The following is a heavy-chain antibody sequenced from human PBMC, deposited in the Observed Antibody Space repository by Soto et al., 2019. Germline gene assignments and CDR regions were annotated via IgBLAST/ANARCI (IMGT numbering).Heavy chain of an antibody. V-gene: IGHV4-61*01. D-gene: IGHD6-6*01. J-gene: IGHJ4*02. Sequence: QVQLQESGPGLVKPSETLSLTCTVSGGSVRSASYYWSWIRQPPGKGLEWIGYIYYSASTNYSPSLKSRVTISVDTSKNQFSLKLSSVTAADTAVYYCARVKYSSSTPVDYWGQGTLVTVSS. CDR2: IYYSAST. CDR1: GGSVRSASYY. CDR3: ARVKYSSSTPVDY.